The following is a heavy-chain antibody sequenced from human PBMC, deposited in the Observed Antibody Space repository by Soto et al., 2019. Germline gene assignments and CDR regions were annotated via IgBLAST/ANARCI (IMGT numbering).Heavy chain of an antibody. J-gene: IGHJ6*02. CDR1: GGSIGSYY. CDR3: ARDGYSSSWYYYYGMDG. CDR2: IYYSGST. V-gene: IGHV4-59*01. Sequence: SETLSLTCTVSGGSIGSYYWSWIRQPPGKGLEWIGYIYYSGSTNYNPSLQSRVTISVDTSKNQFSLKLSSVTAADTAVYYCARDGYSSSWYYYYGMDGWGQGTTVTVSS. D-gene: IGHD6-13*01.